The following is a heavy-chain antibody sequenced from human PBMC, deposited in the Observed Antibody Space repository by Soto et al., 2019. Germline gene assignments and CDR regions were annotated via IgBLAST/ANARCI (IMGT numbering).Heavy chain of an antibody. D-gene: IGHD1-1*01. CDR2: ISYRGST. V-gene: IGHV4-59*01. CDR3: ARVPPYSREAYNRYFDL. J-gene: IGHJ2*01. Sequence: QVQLQESGPGLLKPSETLSLTCTVSSGSIGTYYWTWVRQAPGQRPEWIGYISYRGSTNYSPSLESRVTISLDTPKSQLSLKLTSVTAADTAVYYCARVPPYSREAYNRYFDLWGRGILVTVSS. CDR1: SGSIGTYY.